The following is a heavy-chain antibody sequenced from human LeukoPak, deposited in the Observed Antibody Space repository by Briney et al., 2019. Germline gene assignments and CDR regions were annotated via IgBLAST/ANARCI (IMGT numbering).Heavy chain of an antibody. CDR1: GGSISSSSYY. D-gene: IGHD5-18*01. CDR2: IYYSGST. V-gene: IGHV4-39*01. CDR3: ASQVDTAMVTGWFDP. J-gene: IGHJ5*02. Sequence: KPSETLSLTCTVSGGSISSSSYYWGWIRQPPGKGLEWIGSIYYSGSTYYNPSLKSRVTISVDTSKNQFSLKLSSVAAADTAVYYCASQVDTAMVTGWFDPWGQGTLVTVSS.